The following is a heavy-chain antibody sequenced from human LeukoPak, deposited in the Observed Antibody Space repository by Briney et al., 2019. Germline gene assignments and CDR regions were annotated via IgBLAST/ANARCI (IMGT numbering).Heavy chain of an antibody. D-gene: IGHD3-3*01. J-gene: IGHJ4*02. CDR1: GYTFTGYY. CDR2: VNPNSGGT. CDR3: ARASITIFGVTFDY. V-gene: IGHV1-2*06. Sequence: ASVKVSCKASGYTFTGYYMHWVRQAPGQGLEWMGRVNPNSGGTNYAQKFQGRVTMTRDTSISTAYMELSRLRSDDTAVYYCARASITIFGVTFDYWGQGTRVTVSP.